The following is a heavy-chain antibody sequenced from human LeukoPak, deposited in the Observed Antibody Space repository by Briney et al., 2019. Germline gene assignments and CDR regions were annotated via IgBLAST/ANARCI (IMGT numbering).Heavy chain of an antibody. V-gene: IGHV4-30-4*08. CDR3: ARANAVIAVAGTGWYFDL. CDR1: GGSISSGDYY. CDR2: IYYSGST. Sequence: PSETLSLTCTVSGGSISSGDYYWSWIRQPPGKGLEWIGYIYYSGSTYYNPSLKSRVTISVDTSKNQFSLKLSSVTAADTAVYYCARANAVIAVAGTGWYFDLWGRGTLVTVSS. D-gene: IGHD6-19*01. J-gene: IGHJ2*01.